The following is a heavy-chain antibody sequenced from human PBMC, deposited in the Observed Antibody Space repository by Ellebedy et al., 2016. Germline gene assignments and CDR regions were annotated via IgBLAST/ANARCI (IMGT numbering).Heavy chain of an antibody. J-gene: IGHJ5*02. CDR1: GGSISSYY. CDR3: ARGSSFGDFDP. Sequence: SETLSLTXTVSGGSISSYYWSWIRQPAGKGLEWIGRIYSSGTTNYNPSLTSRITMSVDTSKKQFSLKLTSVTAADTAVYYCARGSSFGDFDPWGQGTLVTVSS. CDR2: IYSSGTT. D-gene: IGHD3-10*01. V-gene: IGHV4-4*07.